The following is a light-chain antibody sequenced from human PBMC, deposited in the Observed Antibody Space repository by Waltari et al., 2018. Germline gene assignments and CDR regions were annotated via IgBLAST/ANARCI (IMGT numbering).Light chain of an antibody. Sequence: DVVMTQSPLSLPVTLGQPASISCKSSQSLVHSDGNTYLNWFHQRPGQSPRRLIYKGSNRDSGVPDRFGGSGSGTDFTLKISRVEAEDVGVYYCMQSIHWPWTFGQGTKVEIK. CDR3: MQSIHWPWT. V-gene: IGKV2-30*02. CDR1: QSLVHSDGNTY. CDR2: KGS. J-gene: IGKJ1*01.